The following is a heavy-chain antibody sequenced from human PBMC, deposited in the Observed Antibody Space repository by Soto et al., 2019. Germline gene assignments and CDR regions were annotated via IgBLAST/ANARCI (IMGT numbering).Heavy chain of an antibody. Sequence: SETLSLTCTVSGGSISSGGHYWSWIRQHPGKGLEWIGYIYYSGSTYYNLSLKSRVTISVDTSKNQFSLKLSSVTAADTAVYYCARVIAAAGTGHPYYYYGMDVWGQGTTVTVSS. CDR3: ARVIAAAGTGHPYYYYGMDV. CDR2: IYYSGST. J-gene: IGHJ6*02. D-gene: IGHD6-13*01. V-gene: IGHV4-31*03. CDR1: GGSISSGGHY.